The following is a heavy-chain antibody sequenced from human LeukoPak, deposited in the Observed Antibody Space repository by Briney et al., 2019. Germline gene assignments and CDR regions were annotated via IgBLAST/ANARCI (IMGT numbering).Heavy chain of an antibody. Sequence: GASVKVSCKASGYTFTNDDINWVRQATGQGLEWMGWMNPNSGNTGYAQKFQGRVTMTRNTSINTAYMELSSLRSEDTAVYYCAREDCTNGVCLDYWGQGTLVTVSS. D-gene: IGHD2-8*01. CDR2: MNPNSGNT. V-gene: IGHV1-8*01. CDR1: GYTFTNDD. J-gene: IGHJ4*02. CDR3: AREDCTNGVCLDY.